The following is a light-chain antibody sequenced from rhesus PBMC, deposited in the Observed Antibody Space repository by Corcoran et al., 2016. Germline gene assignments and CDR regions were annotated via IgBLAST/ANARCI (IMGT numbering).Light chain of an antibody. V-gene: IGKV1-22*01. CDR3: QQYSSSPFT. CDR2: NAS. J-gene: IGKJ3*01. CDR1: QSISSW. Sequence: DIQMTQSPSSLSASVGDTVTITCRASQSISSWVDWYQQKPGKVPTLLISNASNLQSGVPSRFSGSGSGTDFTLTIISLHSQHFATYYYQQYSSSPFTFGPGTKLDIK.